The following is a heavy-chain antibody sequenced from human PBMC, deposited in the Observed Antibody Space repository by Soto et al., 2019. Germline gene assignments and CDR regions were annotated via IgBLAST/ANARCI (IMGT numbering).Heavy chain of an antibody. CDR2: VSWNSGTV. J-gene: IGHJ6*03. CDR1: GFSFDEYA. CDR3: AKGFCSSAKCYTYSYMDV. D-gene: IGHD2-2*01. Sequence: EVQLVESGGTLVQPGRSLRLSCAASGFSFDEYAMHWVRQVPGKGLEWVSGVSWNSGTVGYGDSVKGRFTISRDNDKTSLYLQMNSLRAEDTAMYYCAKGFCSSAKCYTYSYMDVWGKGTAVTVSS. V-gene: IGHV3-9*01.